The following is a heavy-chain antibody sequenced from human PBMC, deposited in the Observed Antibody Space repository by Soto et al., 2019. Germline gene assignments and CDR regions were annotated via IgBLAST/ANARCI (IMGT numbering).Heavy chain of an antibody. V-gene: IGHV3-48*01. Sequence: GGSLRLSCAASGFTFSTYSMNWVRQAPGKGLEWVSSISSSSTIYYADSVKGRFTISRDNVQNSLYLQMHSLRAKDTAVYYCARERGSGWTFDYWGQGTLVTVSS. CDR1: GFTFSTYS. CDR3: ARERGSGWTFDY. D-gene: IGHD6-19*01. J-gene: IGHJ4*02. CDR2: ISSSSTI.